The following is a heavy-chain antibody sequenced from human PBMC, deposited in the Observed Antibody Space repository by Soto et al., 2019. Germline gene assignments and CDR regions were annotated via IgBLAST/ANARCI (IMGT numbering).Heavy chain of an antibody. V-gene: IGHV4-39*07. D-gene: IGHD6-13*01. J-gene: IGHJ3*02. CDR1: GGSISSSSYY. CDR2: IYYSGST. CDR3: ARAEQQLALDAFDI. Sequence: SETLSLTCTVSGGSISSSSYYWGWIRQPPGKGLEWIGSIYYSGSTYYNPSLKSRVTISVDTSKNQFSLKLSSVTAADTAVYYCARAEQQLALDAFDIWGQGTMVTVSS.